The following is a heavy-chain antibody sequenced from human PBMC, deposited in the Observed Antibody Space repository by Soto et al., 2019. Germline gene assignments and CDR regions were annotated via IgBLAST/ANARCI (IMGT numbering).Heavy chain of an antibody. D-gene: IGHD4-17*01. CDR2: IIPVFGTP. J-gene: IGHJ6*02. V-gene: IGHV1-69*13. CDR1: GGSFSNYG. CDR3: ARGDATKIIVTTYYGLDV. Sequence: SVKVSCKASGGSFSNYGISWVRQAPGQGLEWMGGIIPVFGTPHYAQKFQDRVTITADESTSAVYMEVSSLTSEDTAVYYCARGDATKIIVTTYYGLDVWGQGTTVTVSS.